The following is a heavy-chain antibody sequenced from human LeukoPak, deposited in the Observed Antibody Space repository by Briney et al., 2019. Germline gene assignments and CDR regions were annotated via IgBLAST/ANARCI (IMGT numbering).Heavy chain of an antibody. CDR3: ARVGTNWYFDL. V-gene: IGHV3-11*06. Sequence: NPGGSLRLSCAASGFTFSDYYMSWIRQAPGKGLEWVSYISSSSSYTNYADSVKGRFTISRDNAKNTVFLQMNSLRAEDTAVYYCARVGTNWYFDLWGRGALVTVSS. J-gene: IGHJ2*01. D-gene: IGHD3-10*01. CDR2: ISSSSSYT. CDR1: GFTFSDYY.